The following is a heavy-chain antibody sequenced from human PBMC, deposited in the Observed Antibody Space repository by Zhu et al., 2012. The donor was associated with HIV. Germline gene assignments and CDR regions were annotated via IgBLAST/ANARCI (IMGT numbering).Heavy chain of an antibody. J-gene: IGHJ6*02. CDR2: IYHSGST. V-gene: IGHV4-38-2*01. CDR3: ARGIVAVAGNYYYGMDV. Sequence: QVQLQESGPGLVKPSETLSLTCAVSGYSISSGYYWGWIRQPPGKGLEWIGSIYHSGSTYYNPSLKSRVTISVDTSKNQFSLKLSSVTAADTAVYYCARGIVAVAGNYYYGMDVWGQGP. CDR1: GYSISSGYY. D-gene: IGHD2-15*01.